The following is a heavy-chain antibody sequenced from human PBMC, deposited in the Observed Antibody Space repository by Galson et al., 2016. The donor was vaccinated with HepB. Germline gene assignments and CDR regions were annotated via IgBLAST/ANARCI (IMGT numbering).Heavy chain of an antibody. CDR2: ISYDGDKQ. D-gene: IGHD3-9*01. Sequence: SLRLSCAVSGFTFSAYAFHWVRQAPGKGLEWVAIISYDGDKQYYGDSVKGRFTISRDNSKNTLYLQMDNLSAEDTAVYYCARDRAGPGDILEVWGKGTTVTVSS. CDR3: ARDRAGPGDILEV. J-gene: IGHJ6*04. CDR1: GFTFSAYA. V-gene: IGHV3-30-3*01.